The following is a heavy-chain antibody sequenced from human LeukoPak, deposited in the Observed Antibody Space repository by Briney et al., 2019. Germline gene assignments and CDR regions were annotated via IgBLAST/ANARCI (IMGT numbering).Heavy chain of an antibody. CDR1: ALTFNNYG. D-gene: IGHD3-3*01. Sequence: GGSLRLSSAAPALTFNNYGMSWVRQAPGKGPEWVSSISSSGGSTYYADSVKGRFTISRDNSKNTLYLQMNSLRAEDTAVFYYAKSSLLEWLSRQSWFDPWGQGTLVTVSS. V-gene: IGHV3-23*01. CDR2: ISSSGGST. J-gene: IGHJ5*02. CDR3: AKSSLLEWLSRQSWFDP.